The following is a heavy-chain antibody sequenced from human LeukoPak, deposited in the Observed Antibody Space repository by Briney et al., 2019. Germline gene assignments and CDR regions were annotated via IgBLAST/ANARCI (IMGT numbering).Heavy chain of an antibody. J-gene: IGHJ4*02. CDR1: GGTFISYA. V-gene: IGHV1-69*13. D-gene: IGHD2-2*01. CDR3: ARIYCSSTSCYLGALDY. Sequence: SVKVSCKASGGTFISYAISWVRQAPGQGLEWMGGIIPIFGTANYAQKFQGRVTITADESTSTAYMELSSLRSEDTAAYYCARIYCSSTSCYLGALDYWGQGTLVTVSS. CDR2: IIPIFGTA.